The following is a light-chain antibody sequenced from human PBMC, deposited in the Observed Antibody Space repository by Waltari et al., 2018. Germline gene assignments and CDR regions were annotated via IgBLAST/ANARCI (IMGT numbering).Light chain of an antibody. CDR2: DAS. CDR3: QHYVRLPVT. CDR1: QSFTSY. J-gene: IGKJ1*01. Sequence: EMVLTQSPGTLSLSPGERATLACRASQSFTSYLAWYQHKPGQAPRLLIYDASTRAAGIADRFTGSGFGTDFTLTISRLEPEDSAVYYCQHYVRLPVTFGQGTKVEIK. V-gene: IGKV3-20*01.